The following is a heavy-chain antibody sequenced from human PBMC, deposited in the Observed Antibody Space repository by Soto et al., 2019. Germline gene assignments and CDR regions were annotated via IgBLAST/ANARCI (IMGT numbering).Heavy chain of an antibody. Sequence: PGGSLRLSCAASGFTFSSYAMSWVRQAPGKGLEWVSAISGSGGSTYYADSVKGRFTISRDNSKNTLYLQMNSLRAEDTAVYYCAKVDIVVVVAAIIDAFDIWGQGTMVTVSS. J-gene: IGHJ3*02. CDR2: ISGSGGST. V-gene: IGHV3-23*01. D-gene: IGHD2-15*01. CDR1: GFTFSSYA. CDR3: AKVDIVVVVAAIIDAFDI.